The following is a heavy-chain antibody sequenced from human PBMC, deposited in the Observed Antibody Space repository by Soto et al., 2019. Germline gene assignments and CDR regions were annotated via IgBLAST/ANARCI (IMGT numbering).Heavy chain of an antibody. CDR3: AKESMPEHYGVTLVDN. Sequence: VQLLESGGAFVQPGGSLRLSCAASGFSINNYAVSWVRQAPGKGLEWVSTFSAGGRAYYADSVRGRFSVARDRSQNTVDLQISVLRPEDSAVYYCAKESMPEHYGVTLVDNWGQGTRVTVSS. J-gene: IGHJ4*02. CDR2: FSAGGRA. CDR1: GFSINNYA. V-gene: IGHV3-23*01. D-gene: IGHD4-17*01.